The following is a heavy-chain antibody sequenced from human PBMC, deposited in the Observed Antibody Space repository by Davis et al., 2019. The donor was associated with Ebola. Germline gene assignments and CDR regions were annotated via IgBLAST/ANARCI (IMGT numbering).Heavy chain of an antibody. CDR1: GFTFSTSW. Sequence: PGGSLRLSCAASGFTFSTSWMSWVRQAPGKGLEWVANIKQDGSEKYYVDSVKGRFTISRDNAQNSLYLQMNGLRAEDTAMYYCAKEDWWRFDPWGQGTLVTVSS. D-gene: IGHD2-8*02. V-gene: IGHV3-7*03. CDR2: IKQDGSEK. CDR3: AKEDWWRFDP. J-gene: IGHJ5*02.